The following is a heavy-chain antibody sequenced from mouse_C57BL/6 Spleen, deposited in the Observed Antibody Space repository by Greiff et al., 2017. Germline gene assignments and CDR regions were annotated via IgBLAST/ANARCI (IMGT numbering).Heavy chain of an antibody. Sequence: QVQLQQPGAELVKPGASVKMSCKASGYTFTSYWITWVKQRPGQGLEWIGDIYPGSGSTNYNEKFKSKATLTVDTSSSTAYMQLSSLTSEDSAVYYCASYYGNYDAMDYWGQGTSVTVSS. J-gene: IGHJ4*01. V-gene: IGHV1-55*01. CDR1: GYTFTSYW. D-gene: IGHD2-1*01. CDR3: ASYYGNYDAMDY. CDR2: IYPGSGST.